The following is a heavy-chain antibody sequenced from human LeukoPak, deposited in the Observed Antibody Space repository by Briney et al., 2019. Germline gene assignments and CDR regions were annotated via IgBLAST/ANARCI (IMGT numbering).Heavy chain of an antibody. CDR3: ARNRWMDV. V-gene: IGHV4-39*07. J-gene: IGHJ6*02. Sequence: SETLSLTCTVSGGSISSSSYYWGWIRQPPGKGLEWIGSIYYSGSTNYNPSLKSRVTISVDTSKNQFSLKLSSVTAADTAVYYCARNRWMDVWGQGTTVTVSS. D-gene: IGHD3-16*02. CDR1: GGSISSSSYY. CDR2: IYYSGST.